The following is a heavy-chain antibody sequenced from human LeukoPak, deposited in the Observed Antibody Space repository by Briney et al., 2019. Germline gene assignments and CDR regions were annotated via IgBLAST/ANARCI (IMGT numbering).Heavy chain of an antibody. J-gene: IGHJ4*02. CDR2: ISWNSGST. V-gene: IGHV3-9*01. CDR1: GFIFDDYA. Sequence: PGRSLRLSCAASGFIFDDYAMHWVRHASGKGLEWVSGISWNSGSTDYADSVKGRFTISRDNGKNSLYLQMNSLRAEDTAVYYCTREVPHGYSGYDSRDYWGQGTLVTVSS. D-gene: IGHD5-12*01. CDR3: TREVPHGYSGYDSRDY.